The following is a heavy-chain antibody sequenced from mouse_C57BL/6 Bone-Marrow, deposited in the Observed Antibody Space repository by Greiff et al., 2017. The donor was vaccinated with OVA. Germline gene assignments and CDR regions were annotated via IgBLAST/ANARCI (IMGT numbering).Heavy chain of an antibody. Sequence: QVQLKQSGAELARPGASVKLSCKASGYTFTSYGSVWVKQRTGQGHVWIGEIYPSRLHNSCNEKFKGQVTLTADKSYSTAYMELRSLKSEDSAVYFCARITAVVATAYWGQGTTLTVSS. V-gene: IGHV1-81*01. J-gene: IGHJ2*01. D-gene: IGHD1-1*01. CDR1: GYTFTSYG. CDR3: ARITAVVATAY. CDR2: IYPSRLHN.